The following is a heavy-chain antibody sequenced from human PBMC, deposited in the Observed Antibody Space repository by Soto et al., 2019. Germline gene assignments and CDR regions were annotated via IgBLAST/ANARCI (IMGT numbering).Heavy chain of an antibody. V-gene: IGHV4-59*11. J-gene: IGHJ4*02. CDR3: ASGWMAAFDN. Sequence: LSLTCNVSGDSIKTHYWSWIRQPPGKGLEWIGYIYYSGSTLYNPSLKRRVTISVDTAKNQFSLRLNSLTAADTAVYYCASGWMAAFDNWGQGTLVTVSS. D-gene: IGHD5-12*01. CDR2: IYYSGST. CDR1: GDSIKTHY.